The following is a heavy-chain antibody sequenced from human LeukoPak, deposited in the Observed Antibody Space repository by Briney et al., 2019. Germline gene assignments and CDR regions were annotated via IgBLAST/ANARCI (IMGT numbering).Heavy chain of an antibody. Sequence: GGSLRLSCAASGFTFSNYNMNWVRQAPGKGLEWVSSISVTSNYIYYADSVKGRFTISRDNAKDSLFLQMNSLRAEDTAVYYCARDGGGGLDYWGQGTLVTVSS. J-gene: IGHJ4*02. D-gene: IGHD2-15*01. V-gene: IGHV3-21*01. CDR3: ARDGGGGLDY. CDR2: ISVTSNYI. CDR1: GFTFSNYN.